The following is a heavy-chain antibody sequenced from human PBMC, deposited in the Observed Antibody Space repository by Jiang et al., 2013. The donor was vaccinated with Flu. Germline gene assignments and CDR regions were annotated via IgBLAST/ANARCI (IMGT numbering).Heavy chain of an antibody. CDR1: GFNLNTYS. Sequence: CAASGFNLNTYSMNWVRQAPGKGLEWVSYISTTSGTIHYADSVKGRFTISRDNAKDSLYLQMNTLRAEDTAVYYCVRSAPSWIFDSWGQGTLVTVSS. CDR2: ISTTSGTI. D-gene: IGHD5-12*01. V-gene: IGHV3-48*01. CDR3: VRSAPSWIFDS. J-gene: IGHJ4*02.